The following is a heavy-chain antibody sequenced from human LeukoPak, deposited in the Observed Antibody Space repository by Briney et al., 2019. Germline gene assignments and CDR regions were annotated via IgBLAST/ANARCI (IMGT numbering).Heavy chain of an antibody. CDR1: GFTFSSYG. V-gene: IGHV3-30*02. CDR3: AKVHRRMTTDAFDI. CDR2: IRYDGSNK. D-gene: IGHD4-11*01. J-gene: IGHJ3*02. Sequence: PGGSLRLSCAASGFTFSSYGMHWVRQAPGKGLEWVAFIRYDGSNKYYADSVKGRFTISRDNSKNTLYLQMNSLRAEDTAVYYCAKVHRRMTTDAFDIWGQGTMVTVSS.